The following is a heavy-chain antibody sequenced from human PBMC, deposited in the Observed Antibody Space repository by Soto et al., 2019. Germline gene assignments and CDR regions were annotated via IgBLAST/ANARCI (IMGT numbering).Heavy chain of an antibody. CDR2: IKSKTDGGTT. CDR3: TTAVVRFLEWLFPGPYVMDV. J-gene: IGHJ6*02. V-gene: IGHV3-15*07. CDR1: GFTFSNAW. D-gene: IGHD3-3*01. Sequence: PGGSLRLSCAASGFTFSNAWMNWVRQAPGKGLEWVGRIKSKTDGGTTDYAAPVKGRFTIPRDDSENTLYLQMNSLKTEDTAVYYCTTAVVRFLEWLFPGPYVMDVSGQGTTVTVSS.